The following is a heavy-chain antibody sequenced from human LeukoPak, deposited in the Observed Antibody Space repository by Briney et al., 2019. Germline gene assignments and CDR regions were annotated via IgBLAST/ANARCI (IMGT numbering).Heavy chain of an antibody. V-gene: IGHV3-30*18. Sequence: PGGSLRLSCAASGFTFSSYGMHWVRQAPGKGLEWVAVISYDGSNKYYADSVKGRFTISRDNSKNTLYLQMNSLRAEDTAVYYCAKDRSLTVANYFDYWGQGTLVTVSS. CDR3: AKDRSLTVANYFDY. J-gene: IGHJ4*02. D-gene: IGHD4-23*01. CDR2: ISYDGSNK. CDR1: GFTFSSYG.